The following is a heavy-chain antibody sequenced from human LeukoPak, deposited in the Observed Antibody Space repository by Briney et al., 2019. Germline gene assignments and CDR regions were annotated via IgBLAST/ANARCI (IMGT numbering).Heavy chain of an antibody. V-gene: IGHV1-69*05. CDR3: ARARDQWHAFDI. D-gene: IGHD2-8*01. CDR1: GGTFSSYA. Sequence: SVKVSCKASGGTFSSYAISWVRQAPGQGLEWMGGIIPIFGTADYAQKFQGRVTITTDESTSTAYMELSSLRSEDTAVYYCARARDQWHAFDIWGQGTMATVSS. J-gene: IGHJ3*02. CDR2: IIPIFGTA.